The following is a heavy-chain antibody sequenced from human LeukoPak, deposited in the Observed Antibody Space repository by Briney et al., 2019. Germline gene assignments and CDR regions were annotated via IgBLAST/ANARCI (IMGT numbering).Heavy chain of an antibody. CDR1: GFTVSSNY. J-gene: IGHJ4*02. V-gene: IGHV3-53*01. CDR3: ARVGNIVVVTAILW. Sequence: AGGSLRLSCAASGFTVSSNYMSWVRQAPGKGLEWVSVIYSGGSTYYADSVKGRFTISRDNSKNTLYLQMNSLRAEDTAVYYCARVGNIVVVTAILWWGQGTLVTVSS. D-gene: IGHD2-21*02. CDR2: IYSGGST.